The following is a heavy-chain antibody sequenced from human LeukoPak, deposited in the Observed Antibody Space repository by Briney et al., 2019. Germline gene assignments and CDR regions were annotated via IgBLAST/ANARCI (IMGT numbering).Heavy chain of an antibody. D-gene: IGHD6-13*01. CDR1: GYTFSSSG. CDR2: IQPYSGNT. Sequence: ASVKVSCKASGYTFSSSGISWVRQAPGQGLEWMGWIQPYSGNTNNAQKLQGRVTMTTDTSTSTAYMDLRSLRSDDTAVYYCGRYGSSSWYTSWGQGTLVTVSS. V-gene: IGHV1-18*04. CDR3: GRYGSSSWYTS. J-gene: IGHJ4*02.